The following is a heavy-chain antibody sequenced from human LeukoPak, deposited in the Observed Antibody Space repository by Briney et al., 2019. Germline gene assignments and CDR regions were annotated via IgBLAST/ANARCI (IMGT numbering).Heavy chain of an antibody. CDR2: IYHSGST. J-gene: IGHJ4*02. CDR3: ARALSFYYYDSSGYLDY. Sequence: PSETLSLTCTVSGGSISSSNWWSWVRQPPGKGLEWIGEIYHSGSTNYNPSLKSRVTISVDKSKNQFSLKLSSVTAADTAVYYCARALSFYYYDSSGYLDYWGQGTLVTVSS. V-gene: IGHV4-4*02. D-gene: IGHD3-22*01. CDR1: GGSISSSNW.